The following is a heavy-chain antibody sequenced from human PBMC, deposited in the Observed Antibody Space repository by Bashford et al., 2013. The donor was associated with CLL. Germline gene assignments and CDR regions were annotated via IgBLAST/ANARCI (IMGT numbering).Heavy chain of an antibody. CDR2: ISYDGSNK. V-gene: IGHV3-30-3*01. CDR3: ASLTDRHIVLIRGDWYFDL. Sequence: GGSLETLLCSLWTFTFSSYAMHWVRQAPGKGLEWVAVISYDGSNKYYADSVKGRFTISRDNSKNTLYLQMNSLRAEDTAVYYCASLTDRHIVLIRGDWYFDLWAPWHPWSPVSS. CDR1: TFTFSSYA. J-gene: IGHJ2*01. D-gene: IGHD2-8*01.